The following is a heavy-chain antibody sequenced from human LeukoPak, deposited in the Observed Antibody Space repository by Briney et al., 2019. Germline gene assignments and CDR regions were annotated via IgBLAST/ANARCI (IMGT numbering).Heavy chain of an antibody. CDR3: ARDLGQYYDTSDNWLDP. CDR2: IRYDGSKK. V-gene: IGHV3-30*02. J-gene: IGHJ5*02. Sequence: GGSLRLSCAASGFTFSSYGMHWVRQAPGKGLEWVAFIRYDGSKKYYTDSVKGRFTISRDNAKNTLNLQMNSLRAEDTAVYYCARDLGQYYDTSDNWLDPWGQGTLVTVSS. CDR1: GFTFSSYG. D-gene: IGHD3-22*01.